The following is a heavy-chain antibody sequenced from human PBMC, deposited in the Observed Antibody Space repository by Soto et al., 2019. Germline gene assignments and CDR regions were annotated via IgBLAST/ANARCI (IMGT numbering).Heavy chain of an antibody. D-gene: IGHD2-2*01. CDR3: ARGSYCSGTSCAKLDAFDY. Sequence: EVQLVESGGGLVKPGGSLRLSCAASGFTFSSYSMNWVRQAPGKGLEWVSSISSSSSYIYYADSVKGRFTISRDNAKNSLYLQMNSLRAEDTAVYYCARGSYCSGTSCAKLDAFDYWGQGTLVTVSS. CDR2: ISSSSSYI. J-gene: IGHJ4*02. CDR1: GFTFSSYS. V-gene: IGHV3-21*01.